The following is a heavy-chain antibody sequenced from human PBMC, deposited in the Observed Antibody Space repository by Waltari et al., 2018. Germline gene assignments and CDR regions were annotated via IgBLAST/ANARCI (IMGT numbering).Heavy chain of an antibody. J-gene: IGHJ2*01. CDR3: ARDAGYFDL. CDR2: IYHSGST. V-gene: IGHV4-39*07. CDR1: GGSINNSGYY. Sequence: QVQLQESGPGLVKPSETLSLTCSVSGGSINNSGYYWGWLRQSPGKGLERLGSIYHSGSTYYNPSLKSRVIISLDTSRNQFSLKLSSVTAADTAVYYCARDAGYFDLWGPGTLVTVSS.